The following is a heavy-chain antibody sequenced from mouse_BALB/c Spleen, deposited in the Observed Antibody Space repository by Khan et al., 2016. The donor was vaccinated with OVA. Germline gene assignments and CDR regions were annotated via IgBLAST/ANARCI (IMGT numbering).Heavy chain of an antibody. D-gene: IGHD2-3*01. Sequence: EVQLQESGPGLVKPSQSLSLTCTVTGYSITSDYAWNWIRQFPGNKLEWMGYINYSGSTNYNPALKSRISITRDTSKNQFFPQLNSVTTADTATYYCERDGSRYNYAMDYWGQGTSVTVSS. CDR3: ERDGSRYNYAMDY. CDR1: GYSITSDYA. V-gene: IGHV3-2*02. J-gene: IGHJ4*01. CDR2: INYSGST.